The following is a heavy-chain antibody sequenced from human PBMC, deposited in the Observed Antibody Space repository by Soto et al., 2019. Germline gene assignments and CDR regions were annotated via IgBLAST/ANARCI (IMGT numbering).Heavy chain of an antibody. CDR2: ISAYNGNT. V-gene: IGHV1-18*01. J-gene: IGHJ6*02. D-gene: IGHD3-16*01. Sequence: QVQLVQSGAEVKKPGASVKVSCKASGYTFISYGISWVRQAPGQGLEWMGWISAYNGNTNYAQKLQGRATLTTDTSTSTAYMEMRSLRSDDTAVYYFARSYVDTDYCHSYGMDVWVQGTTVIVSS. CDR3: ARSYVDTDYCHSYGMDV. CDR1: GYTFISYG.